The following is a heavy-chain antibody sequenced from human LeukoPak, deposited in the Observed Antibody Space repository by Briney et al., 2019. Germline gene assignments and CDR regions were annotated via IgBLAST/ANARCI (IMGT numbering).Heavy chain of an antibody. Sequence: KTSETLSLTCTVSGGSISSSSYYWGWIRQPPGKGLEWIGSIYYSGSTYYNPSLKSRVTISVDTSKNQFSLKLSSVTAADTAVYYCARSLQQWRRDDAFDIWGQGTMVTVSS. D-gene: IGHD6-19*01. V-gene: IGHV4-39*01. CDR3: ARSLQQWRRDDAFDI. J-gene: IGHJ3*02. CDR1: GGSISSSSYY. CDR2: IYYSGST.